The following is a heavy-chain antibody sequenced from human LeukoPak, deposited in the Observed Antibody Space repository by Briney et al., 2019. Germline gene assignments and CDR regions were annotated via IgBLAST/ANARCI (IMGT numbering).Heavy chain of an antibody. CDR2: IVVGSGNT. CDR1: GFTFTSSA. CDR3: AAAPFEREWLLRY. Sequence: SVKVSCKASGFTFTSSAMQWVRQARGQRLEWIGSIVVGSGNTNYAQKFQERVTITRDMSTSTAYMELSSLRSEDTAVYYCAAAPFEREWLLRYWGPGTLVTVSS. V-gene: IGHV1-58*02. D-gene: IGHD3-3*01. J-gene: IGHJ4*02.